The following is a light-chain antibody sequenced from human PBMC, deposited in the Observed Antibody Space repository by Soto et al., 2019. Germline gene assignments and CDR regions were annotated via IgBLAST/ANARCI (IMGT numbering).Light chain of an antibody. V-gene: IGKV3-15*01. CDR2: GAS. CDR3: KQYNNFPWT. CDR1: QSVSSN. Sequence: EIVMTQSPATLSVSPGERATLSCRASQSVSSNLAWYQQKPGQAPRLLIYGASTRATGIPARFSGSGSGTEFTLTISSLQYEDFAVYDCKQYNNFPWTFGQGTEVEIK. J-gene: IGKJ1*01.